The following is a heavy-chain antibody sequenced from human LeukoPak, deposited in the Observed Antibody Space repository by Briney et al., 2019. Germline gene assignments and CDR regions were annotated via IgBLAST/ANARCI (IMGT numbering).Heavy chain of an antibody. CDR3: AKVLTRRFWSGQNWFDP. D-gene: IGHD3-3*01. V-gene: IGHV3-21*04. CDR1: GFTFSSYS. J-gene: IGHJ5*02. CDR2: ISSSSSYI. Sequence: GGSLRLSCAASGFTFSSYSTNWVRQAPGKGLEWVSSISSSSSYIYYADSVKGRFTISRDNAKNTLYLQMNSLRAEDTAVYYCAKVLTRRFWSGQNWFDPWGQGTLVTVSS.